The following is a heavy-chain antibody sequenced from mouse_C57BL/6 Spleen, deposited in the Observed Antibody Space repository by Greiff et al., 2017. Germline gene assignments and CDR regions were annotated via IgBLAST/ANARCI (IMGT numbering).Heavy chain of an antibody. D-gene: IGHD2-4*01. CDR1: GFTFSSYA. CDR3: TRGFAYDYDGGYFDV. CDR2: ISSGGDYI. J-gene: IGHJ1*03. V-gene: IGHV5-9-1*02. Sequence: EVKLVESGEGLVKPGGSLKLSCAASGFTFSSYAMSWVRQTPEKRLEWVAYISSGGDYIYSADTVKGRFTISRDNARNTLYLQMSSLKSEDTAMYYCTRGFAYDYDGGYFDVWGTGTTVTVSS.